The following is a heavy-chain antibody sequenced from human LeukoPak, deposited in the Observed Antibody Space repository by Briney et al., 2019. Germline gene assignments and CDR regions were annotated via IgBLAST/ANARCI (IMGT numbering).Heavy chain of an antibody. V-gene: IGHV3-11*05. CDR1: GFTLSDYY. J-gene: IGHJ3*02. D-gene: IGHD1-26*01. CDR2: ITSRNSYT. CDR3: ARDRGREGASYAFDI. Sequence: GGSLRLSCAASGFTLSDYYMRWIRQAPGKGLEWVSYITSRNSYTKSADSVKGRFTISRDNAKNSLYLQMNSLRAEDTAVYYCARDRGREGASYAFDIWGQGTMVTVSS.